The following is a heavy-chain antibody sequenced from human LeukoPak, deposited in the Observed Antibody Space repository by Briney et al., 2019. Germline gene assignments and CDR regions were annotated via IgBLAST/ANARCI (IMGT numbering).Heavy chain of an antibody. V-gene: IGHV1-8*03. CDR2: MNPNSGNT. Sequence: ASVKVSCKASGYTFTSYDINWVRQATGQGLEWMGWMNPNSGNTGYAQKFQGRVTITRNTSISTAYMELSSLRSEDTAVYYCARTPPTVTTPHRLFDYCGQGTLVTVSS. D-gene: IGHD4-17*01. J-gene: IGHJ4*02. CDR1: GYTFTSYD. CDR3: ARTPPTVTTPHRLFDY.